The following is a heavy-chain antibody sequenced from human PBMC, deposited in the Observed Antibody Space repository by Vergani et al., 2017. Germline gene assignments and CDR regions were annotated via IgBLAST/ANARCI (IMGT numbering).Heavy chain of an antibody. CDR2: ISWNSGSI. V-gene: IGHV3-9*01. D-gene: IGHD3-3*01. Sequence: EVQLVESGGGLVQPGRSLRLSCAASGFTFDDYAMHWVRQAPGKGLEWVSGISWNSGSIGYADSVKGRFNISRDNAKNSLYLQMNSLRAEDTALYYCAKARGITIVGVVIIPIDAFDIWGQGTMVTVSS. J-gene: IGHJ3*02. CDR1: GFTFDDYA. CDR3: AKARGITIVGVVIIPIDAFDI.